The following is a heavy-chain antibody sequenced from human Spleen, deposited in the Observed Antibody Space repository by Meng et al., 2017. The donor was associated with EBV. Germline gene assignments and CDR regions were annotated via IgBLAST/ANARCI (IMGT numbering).Heavy chain of an antibody. CDR1: GGTFSSYT. CDR3: ARDDCSGGTCYIY. D-gene: IGHD2-15*01. Sequence: QLQLVQSGAEVKKPGSSMKVSCKASGGTFSSYTFSWVRQAPGQGLEWMGRISAYNGDTNYAQKFQDRVTMTTDTSTSTAYMELRSLKSDDTAVYYCARDDCSGGTCYIYWGQGTLVTVSS. J-gene: IGHJ4*02. CDR2: ISAYNGDT. V-gene: IGHV1-18*01.